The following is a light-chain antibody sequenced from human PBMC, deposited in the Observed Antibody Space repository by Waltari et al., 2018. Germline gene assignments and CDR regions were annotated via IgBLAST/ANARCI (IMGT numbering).Light chain of an antibody. CDR1: SSNIGAGYD. CDR2: GNN. CDR3: QSYDSRLDIVV. V-gene: IGLV1-40*01. J-gene: IGLJ2*01. Sequence: QSVLTQPPSLSGAPGQRVTISCTGSSSNIGAGYDVHWYQHLPGTAPKLLIYGNNKRPSGVPDRFSASKSGASASLAITRLQSEDEAVYYCQSYDSRLDIVVFGGGTKLSVL.